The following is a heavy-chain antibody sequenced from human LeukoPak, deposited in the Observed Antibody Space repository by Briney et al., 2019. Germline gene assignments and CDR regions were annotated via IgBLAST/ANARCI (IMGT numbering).Heavy chain of an antibody. J-gene: IGHJ4*02. CDR2: ISWNSGSI. V-gene: IGHV3-9*01. CDR3: AKGRSYDFWSGYSPLEY. CDR1: GFTFDDYA. Sequence: GGSLRLSCAASGFTFDDYAMHWVRQAPGKGLEWVSGISWNSGSIGYADSVEGRFTISRDNAKNSLYLQMNSLRAEDTAVYYRAKGRSYDFWSGYSPLEYWGQGTLVTVSS. D-gene: IGHD3-3*01.